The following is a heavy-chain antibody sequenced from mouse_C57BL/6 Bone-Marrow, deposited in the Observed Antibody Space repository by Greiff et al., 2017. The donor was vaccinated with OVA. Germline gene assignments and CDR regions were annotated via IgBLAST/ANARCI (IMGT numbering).Heavy chain of an antibody. CDR1: GYTFTSYW. J-gene: IGHJ4*01. V-gene: IGHV1-64*01. Sequence: QVQLQQPGAELVKPGASVKLSCKASGYTFTSYWMHWVKQRPGHGLEWIGMIHPNSGSTNYNEKFKSKATLTVDKSSSTAYMQLSSLTSEDSAVYYCARHGSSVYAMDYWGQGTSVTVSS. CDR3: ARHGSSVYAMDY. CDR2: IHPNSGST. D-gene: IGHD1-1*01.